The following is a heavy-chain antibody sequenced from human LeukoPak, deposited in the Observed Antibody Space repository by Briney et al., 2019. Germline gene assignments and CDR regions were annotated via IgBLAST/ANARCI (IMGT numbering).Heavy chain of an antibody. CDR1: GGSISSYY. V-gene: IGHV4-59*01. Sequence: PSETLSLTCTVFGGSISSYYWSWIRQPPGKGLEWIGYIYYSGSTNYNPSLKSRVTISVDTSKNQFSLKLSSVTAADTAVYYCARGPEDGYRPFDYWGQGTLVTVSS. J-gene: IGHJ4*02. D-gene: IGHD5-24*01. CDR3: ARGPEDGYRPFDY. CDR2: IYYSGST.